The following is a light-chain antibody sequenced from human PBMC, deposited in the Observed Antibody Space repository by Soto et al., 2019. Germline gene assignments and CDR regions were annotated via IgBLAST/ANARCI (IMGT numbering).Light chain of an antibody. V-gene: IGKV1-39*01. J-gene: IGKJ2*01. CDR3: QQSYSTPRT. CDR2: AAS. CDR1: QSIRSY. Sequence: DIQMTQSPSSLSASVGDRVTITCRASQSIRSYLNWYQQKPGKAPKVLIYAASSLLSGVPSRFSGSGSGTDFTLTISSLQPEDFATYDCQQSYSTPRTFGQGTKLEIK.